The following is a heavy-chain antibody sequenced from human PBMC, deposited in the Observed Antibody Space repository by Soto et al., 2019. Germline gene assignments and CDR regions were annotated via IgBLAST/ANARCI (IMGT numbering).Heavy chain of an antibody. CDR1: GFTCSSNA. CDR2: VSGSGGST. V-gene: IGHV3-23*01. J-gene: IGHJ4*02. CDR3: AKPPDYNWNDY. D-gene: IGHD1-20*01. Sequence: GGYLRLSCAASGFTCSSNAVSWVRQAPGKGLTWISAVSGSGGSTYYADSVKGRFTISRDNSKDTLYLQINNLRAEDTAVYYCAKPPDYNWNDYRGQGTLVTVSS.